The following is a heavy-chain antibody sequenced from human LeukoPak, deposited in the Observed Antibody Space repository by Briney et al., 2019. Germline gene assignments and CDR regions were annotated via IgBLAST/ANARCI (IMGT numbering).Heavy chain of an antibody. V-gene: IGHV3-30*02. D-gene: IGHD1-26*01. Sequence: GGSLRLSCAASRFTFSRYGMHWARQAPGKGLEWVAFIRYDGSNKYYAGSVKGRFTIYRDNSKNTLYLQMTSLRAEDTAVYYGAQDRAWGSYAYWGQGALVTVSS. CDR1: RFTFSRYG. CDR3: AQDRAWGSYAY. CDR2: IRYDGSNK. J-gene: IGHJ4*02.